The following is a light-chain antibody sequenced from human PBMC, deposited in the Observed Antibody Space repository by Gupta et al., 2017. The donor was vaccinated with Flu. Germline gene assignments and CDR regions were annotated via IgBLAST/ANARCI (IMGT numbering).Light chain of an antibody. CDR1: QGISSY. CDR3: QQLNSYPRT. J-gene: IGKJ1*01. V-gene: IGKV1-9*01. Sequence: QMPQSPSSLSASVGDRVTITCRASQGISSYLAWYQQKPGKAPKLLIYAASTLQSGVPSRFSGSGSGTEFTLTISSLQPEDFATYYCQQLNSYPRTFGQWTKVEIK. CDR2: AAS.